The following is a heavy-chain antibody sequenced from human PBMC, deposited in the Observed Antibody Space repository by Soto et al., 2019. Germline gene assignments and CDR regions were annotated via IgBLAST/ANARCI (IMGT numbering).Heavy chain of an antibody. D-gene: IGHD5-18*01. CDR2: IYYSGST. CDR1: GGSVSSGSYY. Sequence: QVQLQESGPGLVKPSETLSLTCTVSGGSVSSGSYYWSWIRQPPGKGLEWIGCIYYSGSTNYNPSLKSRVTISVDTSKNQFSLKLSSVTAADTAVYYCARVHVDTAREFDYWGQGTLVTVSS. V-gene: IGHV4-61*01. CDR3: ARVHVDTAREFDY. J-gene: IGHJ4*02.